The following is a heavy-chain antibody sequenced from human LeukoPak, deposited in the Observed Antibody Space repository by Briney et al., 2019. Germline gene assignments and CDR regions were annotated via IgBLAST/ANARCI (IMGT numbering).Heavy chain of an antibody. D-gene: IGHD2-15*01. CDR1: GFTFISYW. CDR2: IKQDGSET. J-gene: IGHJ4*02. CDR3: AVGQMTFDY. V-gene: IGHV3-7*01. Sequence: GGSLRLSCAASGFTFISYWMTWVRQAPGKGLEWVANIKQDGSETYYVDSVKGRFTISRDNAKNSLYLQVNSLRAEDTAVYYCAVGQMTFDYWGQGTLVTVSS.